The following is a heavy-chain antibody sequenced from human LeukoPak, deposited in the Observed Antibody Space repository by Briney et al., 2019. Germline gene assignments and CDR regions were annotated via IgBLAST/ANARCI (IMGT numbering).Heavy chain of an antibody. D-gene: IGHD3-22*01. Sequence: GRSLRLSCAASGFTFSSYAMHWVRQAPGKGLEWVAVISYDGSNKHYADSVKGRFTISRDNSKNTLYLQMNSLRAEDTAVYYCARDREGSQYYDSSGYLDYWGQGTLVTVSS. CDR2: ISYDGSNK. CDR3: ARDREGSQYYDSSGYLDY. J-gene: IGHJ4*02. CDR1: GFTFSSYA. V-gene: IGHV3-30*04.